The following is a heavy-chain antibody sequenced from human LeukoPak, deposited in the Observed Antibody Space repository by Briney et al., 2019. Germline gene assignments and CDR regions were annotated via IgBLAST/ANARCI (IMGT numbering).Heavy chain of an antibody. CDR2: IYYSGNN. D-gene: IGHD2-15*01. J-gene: IGHJ5*02. CDR3: ARGRGGGGSSNNWFDP. Sequence: KPSEALSLTCTVSGGSINSYYWSWIRQPPGKGREWIGYIYYSGNNNYNPSLKSRVHISVDTSKNQFSLKLISVTAADTAVYFCARGRGGGGSSNNWFDPWGRGTLVIVSS. V-gene: IGHV4-59*12. CDR1: GGSINSYY.